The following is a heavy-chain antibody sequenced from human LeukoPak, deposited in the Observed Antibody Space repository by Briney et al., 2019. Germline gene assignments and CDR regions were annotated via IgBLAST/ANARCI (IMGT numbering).Heavy chain of an antibody. J-gene: IGHJ6*03. CDR2: ISYDGSNK. CDR1: GFTFSSYG. Sequence: LGGSLRLSCAASGFTFSSYGMHWVRQAPGKGLEWVAVISYDGSNKYYADSVKGRFTISRDNSKNTLYLQMNSLRAEDTAVYYCARERGGNVGRLYCYYMDVWGKGTTVTVSS. D-gene: IGHD4-23*01. CDR3: ARERGGNVGRLYCYYMDV. V-gene: IGHV3-30*03.